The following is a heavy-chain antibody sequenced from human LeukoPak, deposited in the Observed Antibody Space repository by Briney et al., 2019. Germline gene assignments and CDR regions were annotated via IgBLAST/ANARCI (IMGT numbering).Heavy chain of an antibody. CDR3: ARGSKNSGSSFDP. Sequence: SQTLSLTCSVSGGSISSGNYYWTWIRQPPEKGLEWIGYIYYSGSTYYNPSLKSRINISVDTSKNQFSLKLSSVTAADTAVYYCARGSKNSGSSFDPWGQGTLVTVSS. CDR1: GGSISSGNYY. J-gene: IGHJ5*02. CDR2: IYYSGST. V-gene: IGHV4-30-4*08. D-gene: IGHD1-7*01.